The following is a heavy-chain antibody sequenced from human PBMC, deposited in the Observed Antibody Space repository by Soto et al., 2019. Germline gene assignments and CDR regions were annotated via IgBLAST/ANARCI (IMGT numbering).Heavy chain of an antibody. Sequence: VQLAESGGDVVQPGRSPRLSCAASGFIFSSFALHWVRQTPDKGLEWVAFISNDGSQTYYADSVKGRFTISRDNSNNSLTLQMDRLRPEDTARYYCARDPYFDYMYGTPDYWGQGTLVAVSS. CDR2: ISNDGSQT. D-gene: IGHD3-16*01. CDR3: ARDPYFDYMYGTPDY. J-gene: IGHJ4*02. V-gene: IGHV3-30-3*01. CDR1: GFIFSSFA.